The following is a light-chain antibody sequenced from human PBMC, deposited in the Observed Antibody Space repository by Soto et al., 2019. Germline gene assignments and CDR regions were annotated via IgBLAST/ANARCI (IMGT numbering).Light chain of an antibody. V-gene: IGLV2-8*01. CDR2: EVS. J-gene: IGLJ1*01. CDR1: SNDVGGYNF. CDR3: SSYAGNNIYYV. Sequence: QSALTQPPSASGSPGQSVTISCTGTSNDVGGYNFVSWYQQHPGKAPKLMIFEVSKRPSGVPDRFSGSKSGSTASLTVSGLQAEDEADYYCSSYAGNNIYYVFGTGTKVTAL.